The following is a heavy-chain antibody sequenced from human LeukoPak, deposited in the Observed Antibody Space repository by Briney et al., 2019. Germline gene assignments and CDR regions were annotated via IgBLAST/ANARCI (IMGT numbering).Heavy chain of an antibody. V-gene: IGHV3-21*01. Sequence: GGSLRLSCAASGFTFSSYSMNWVRQAPGKGLEWVSTISSSRSHIYYADSVKGRFTISRGNSKNTLYLQMNSLRAEDTAVYYCAKGSPLDYWGQGTLVTVSS. CDR3: AKGSPLDY. CDR2: ISSSRSHI. J-gene: IGHJ4*02. CDR1: GFTFSSYS.